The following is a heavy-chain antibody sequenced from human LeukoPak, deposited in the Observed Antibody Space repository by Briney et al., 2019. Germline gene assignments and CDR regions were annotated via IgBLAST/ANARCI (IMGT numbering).Heavy chain of an antibody. V-gene: IGHV4-34*01. CDR2: INHSGST. D-gene: IGHD6-13*01. Sequence: SETLSLTCAVYGGSFSGYYWSWIRQPPGKGLEWIGEINHSGSTNYNPSLKSRVTISVDTSKNQFSLKLSSVTAADTAVYYCARQWCSSSWYGGYNWFDPWGQGTLVTVSS. J-gene: IGHJ5*02. CDR1: GGSFSGYY. CDR3: ARQWCSSSWYGGYNWFDP.